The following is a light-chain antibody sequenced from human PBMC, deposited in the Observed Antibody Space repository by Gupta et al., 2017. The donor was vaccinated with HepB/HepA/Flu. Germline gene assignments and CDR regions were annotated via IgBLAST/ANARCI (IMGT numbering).Light chain of an antibody. CDR1: QNLHRW. V-gene: IGKV1-5*03. CDR2: QAS. J-gene: IGKJ2*02. CDR3: LHDNTDCI. Sequence: DVQMTQSPSTLSASVGDRVTSTCRASQNLHRWLAWYQQRPGKAPKLLIYQASSVERGVPLRFSGSGSGTEFTLTISRLQPDGVATYYCLHDNTDCIFGQGTKMEIK.